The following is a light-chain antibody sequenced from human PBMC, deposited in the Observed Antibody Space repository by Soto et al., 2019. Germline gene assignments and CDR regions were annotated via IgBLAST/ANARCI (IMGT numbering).Light chain of an antibody. J-gene: IGKJ4*01. Sequence: EIVLTQSPGTLSFSPLERSTLSCRASQSIRSSSLAWYQQKPGQAPRLLIYGGSSRATGIPDRFSGGGSGTDFSLTISRLETEDFSVYYCHQYGSSPLTFGGGTKVDIK. CDR1: QSIRSSS. CDR3: HQYGSSPLT. CDR2: GGS. V-gene: IGKV3-20*01.